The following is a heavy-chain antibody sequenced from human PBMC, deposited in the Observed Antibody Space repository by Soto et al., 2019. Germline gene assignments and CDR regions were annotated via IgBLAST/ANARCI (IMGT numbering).Heavy chain of an antibody. CDR2: ITPTLGTT. D-gene: IGHD1-1*01. V-gene: IGHV1-69*01. J-gene: IGHJ4*02. Sequence: QVQLVQSGAEVKRPGSSVKVSCKASGATFSGSAFSWVRQAPGQGLEWMGGITPTLGTTNYAQHLQGRVTITADESTATSFMELTSLTSADTAVYYCARGFTPGATIEGFDYWGQGTLVTVSS. CDR3: ARGFTPGATIEGFDY. CDR1: GATFSGSA.